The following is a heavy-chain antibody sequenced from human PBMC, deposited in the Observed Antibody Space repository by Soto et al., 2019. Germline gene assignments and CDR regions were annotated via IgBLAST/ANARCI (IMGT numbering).Heavy chain of an antibody. CDR1: GFTFSSYA. Sequence: GGSLRLSCAASGFTFSSYAMSWVRQAPGKGLEWVSAVSGTGGSTYYADSVKGRFTLSRDNSKNTLYLQMNSLRAEDTAVYYCAKGVRSDYIWGSYRIYDYFDYWGQGTLVTVSS. CDR3: AKGVRSDYIWGSYRIYDYFDY. CDR2: VSGTGGST. J-gene: IGHJ4*02. V-gene: IGHV3-23*01. D-gene: IGHD3-16*02.